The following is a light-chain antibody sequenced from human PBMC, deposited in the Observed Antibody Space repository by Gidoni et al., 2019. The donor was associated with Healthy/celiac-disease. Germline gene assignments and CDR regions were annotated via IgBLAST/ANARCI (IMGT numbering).Light chain of an antibody. CDR1: QSVLYSSNNKNY. J-gene: IGKJ1*01. Sequence: DIVMTQSTDSLAVSLGERATIHCKSSQSVLYSSNNKNYLAWYQQKPGQPPKLLIYWASTRESGVPDRFSGSGSGTDFTLTISSLQAEDVAVYYCQQYYSTPPTFXQXTKVXIK. CDR3: QQYYSTPPT. V-gene: IGKV4-1*01. CDR2: WAS.